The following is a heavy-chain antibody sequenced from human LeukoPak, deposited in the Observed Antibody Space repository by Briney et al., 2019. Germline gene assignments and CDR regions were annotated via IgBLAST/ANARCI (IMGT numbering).Heavy chain of an antibody. CDR2: IIPIFGTA. D-gene: IGHD2-2*01. V-gene: IGHV1-69*13. CDR1: GYTFTSYD. J-gene: IGHJ6*02. Sequence: SVKVSCKASGYTFTSYDINWVRQAPGQGLEWMGGIIPIFGTANYAQKFQGRVTITADESTSTAYMELSSLRSEDTAVYYCARDKVDCSSTSCYAVHYYYYGMDVWGQGTTVTVSS. CDR3: ARDKVDCSSTSCYAVHYYYYGMDV.